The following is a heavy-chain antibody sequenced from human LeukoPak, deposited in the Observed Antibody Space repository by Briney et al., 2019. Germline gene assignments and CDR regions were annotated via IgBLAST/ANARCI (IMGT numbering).Heavy chain of an antibody. Sequence: PGGSLRLSCAASGFTFDDYAMSWVRQAPGKGLEWVSAISGSGGSTYYADSVKGRFTISRDNSKNTLYLQMNSLRAEDTAVYYCAKMIVGANSNFDYWDQGTLVTVSS. CDR3: AKMIVGANSNFDY. V-gene: IGHV3-23*01. CDR1: GFTFDDYA. J-gene: IGHJ4*02. CDR2: ISGSGGST. D-gene: IGHD1-26*01.